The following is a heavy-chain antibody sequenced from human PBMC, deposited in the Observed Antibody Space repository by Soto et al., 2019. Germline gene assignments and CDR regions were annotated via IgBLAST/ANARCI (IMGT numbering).Heavy chain of an antibody. J-gene: IGHJ4*02. CDR3: ARRWGRTFDY. Sequence: SETLSLTCTVSGVSISSYYWSWIRQPPGKGLEWIGYIYYSGSTNYNPSLKSRVTISVDTSKNQFSPKLSSVTAADTAVYYCARRWGRTFDYWGQGTLVTVSS. CDR2: IYYSGST. D-gene: IGHD7-27*01. CDR1: GVSISSYY. V-gene: IGHV4-59*08.